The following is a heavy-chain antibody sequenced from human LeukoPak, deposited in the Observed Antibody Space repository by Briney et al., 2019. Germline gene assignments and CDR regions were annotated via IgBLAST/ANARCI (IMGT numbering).Heavy chain of an antibody. CDR3: ATDRSTIFGVAPWAAV. Sequence: GASVKVSCKVSGYTLTELSMHWVRQAPGKGLEWMGGFDPEDGETIYAQKFQGRVTMTEDTSTDTAYMELSSLRSEDTAVYYCATDRSTIFGVAPWAAVWGKGTTVTVSS. D-gene: IGHD3-3*01. V-gene: IGHV1-24*01. CDR1: GYTLTELS. CDR2: FDPEDGET. J-gene: IGHJ6*04.